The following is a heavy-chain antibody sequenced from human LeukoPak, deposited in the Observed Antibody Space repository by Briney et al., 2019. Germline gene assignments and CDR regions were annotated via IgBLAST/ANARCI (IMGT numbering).Heavy chain of an antibody. CDR2: ISGYNGNT. CDR3: VRELGGTYSIDY. D-gene: IGHD6-19*01. V-gene: IGHV1-18*01. CDR1: GYTFNSYG. Sequence: ASVKVSCKASGYTFNSYGISWVRQAPGQGREWMGWISGYNGNTNYAQKLQGRVTLTTDTSTSTAYMELRSLRSDDTAVYYCVRELGGTYSIDYWGQGTLVTVSS. J-gene: IGHJ4*02.